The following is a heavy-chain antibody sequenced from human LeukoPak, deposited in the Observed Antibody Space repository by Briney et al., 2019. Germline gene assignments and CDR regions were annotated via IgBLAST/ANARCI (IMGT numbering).Heavy chain of an antibody. CDR1: GYTFTSYY. V-gene: IGHV1-46*01. CDR2: INPSGGST. D-gene: IGHD6-13*01. CDR3: ARISAAAGIDY. Sequence: GASVKVSCKASGYTFTSYYMHWVRQAPGQGLEWMGIINPSGGSTSYAQKFQGRVTMTRDMSTSTVYMELSSLRSEDTAVYYCARISAAAGIDYWGQGTLVTVSS. J-gene: IGHJ4*02.